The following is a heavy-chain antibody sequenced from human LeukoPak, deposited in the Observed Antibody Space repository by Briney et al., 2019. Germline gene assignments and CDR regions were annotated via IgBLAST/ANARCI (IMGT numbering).Heavy chain of an antibody. CDR1: SGSFSGISYY. V-gene: IGHV4-39*01. J-gene: IGHJ5*02. CDR2: IHYTEST. Sequence: PSQTLSLICNVSSGSFSGISYYGAWIRQPPGKGLEWIGSIHYTESTYSNPFLNSRVALCGATPPSQFCLGLRAVTPRDTAVYYCAKHESGSSVWFDRWGQGTLVTVSS. D-gene: IGHD6-6*01. CDR3: AKHESGSSVWFDR.